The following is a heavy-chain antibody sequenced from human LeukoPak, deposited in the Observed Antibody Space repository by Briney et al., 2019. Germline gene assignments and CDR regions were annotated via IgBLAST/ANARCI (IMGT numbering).Heavy chain of an antibody. CDR2: INPNSGGT. CDR3: ARVGEVDSGYDLDAFDI. V-gene: IGHV1-2*02. Sequence: ASVKVSCKASGYTFTGYYMHWVRQAPGQGLEWMGWINPNSGGTNYAQKFQARVTMTRDTSISTAYMELRRLRSDDTAVYYCARVGEVDSGYDLDAFDIWGQGPMVTVSS. J-gene: IGHJ3*02. CDR1: GYTFTGYY. D-gene: IGHD5-12*01.